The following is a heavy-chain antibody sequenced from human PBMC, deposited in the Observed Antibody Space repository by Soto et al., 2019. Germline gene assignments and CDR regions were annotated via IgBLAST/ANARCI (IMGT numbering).Heavy chain of an antibody. D-gene: IGHD5-18*01. V-gene: IGHV1-69*01. CDR1: GGTFSSYA. J-gene: IGHJ4*02. Sequence: QVQLVQSGAEVKKPGSSVKVSCKASGGTFSSYAISWVRQAPGQGLEWMGGIIPIFGTANYAQKLQGRVTITAAESTSTAYMELRSLRSEDTAVYYCARDGGDTAMVYYFDYWGQGTLVTVSS. CDR2: IIPIFGTA. CDR3: ARDGGDTAMVYYFDY.